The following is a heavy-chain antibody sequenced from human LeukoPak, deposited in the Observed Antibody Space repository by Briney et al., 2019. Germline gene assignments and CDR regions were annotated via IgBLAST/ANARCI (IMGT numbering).Heavy chain of an antibody. V-gene: IGHV3-21*01. D-gene: IGHD1-14*01. Sequence: PGGSLRLSCAASGFPFSSYTMNWVRRTPGKGLEWVSSISGSTSDIYYADSVKGRFTISRDNAKNALYLQMNSPRAEDTAVYYCARDWYGQADYWGQGTLVTVSS. CDR2: ISGSTSDI. J-gene: IGHJ4*02. CDR3: ARDWYGQADY. CDR1: GFPFSSYT.